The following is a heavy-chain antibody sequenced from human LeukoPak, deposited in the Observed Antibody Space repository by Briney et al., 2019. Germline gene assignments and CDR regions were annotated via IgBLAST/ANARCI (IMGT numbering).Heavy chain of an antibody. J-gene: IGHJ6*02. V-gene: IGHV4-39*07. CDR3: ARDVITYYGMDV. D-gene: IGHD3-22*01. Sequence: SETLSLTCTVSGGSISSSSYYWCWIRQPPGKGLEWIGSIYYSGSTYYNPSLKSRVTISVDTSKNQFSLKLSSVTAADTAVYYCARDVITYYGMDVWGQGTTVTVSS. CDR2: IYYSGST. CDR1: GGSISSSSYY.